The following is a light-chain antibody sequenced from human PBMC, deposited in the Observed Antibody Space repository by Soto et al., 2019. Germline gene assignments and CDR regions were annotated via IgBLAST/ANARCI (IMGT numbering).Light chain of an antibody. Sequence: DIVMTQSPDSLAVSLGERATINCKSSQSVLYSSNNKNYLAWYQQKPGQPPKLLIYWASTRESGVPDRFSGSGSGTDVTLTISSLQAEDVAVYYCQQHYSTPFTFGPGTKVDIK. CDR2: WAS. J-gene: IGKJ3*01. CDR3: QQHYSTPFT. V-gene: IGKV4-1*01. CDR1: QSVLYSSNNKNY.